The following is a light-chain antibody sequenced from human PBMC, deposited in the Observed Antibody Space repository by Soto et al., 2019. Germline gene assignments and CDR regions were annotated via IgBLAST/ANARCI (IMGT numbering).Light chain of an antibody. J-gene: IGKJ5*01. V-gene: IGKV1-9*01. CDR2: AAS. CDR3: QQLNSYPIT. Sequence: DIQLTQSPSFLSASVGDSVTITCRASHAISSYLAWYQQIPGKAPKLLIYAASTLQSGVPSGFSGSGSGTEFTLTISSLQPEDFATYYCQQLNSYPITFGQGTRLEIK. CDR1: HAISSY.